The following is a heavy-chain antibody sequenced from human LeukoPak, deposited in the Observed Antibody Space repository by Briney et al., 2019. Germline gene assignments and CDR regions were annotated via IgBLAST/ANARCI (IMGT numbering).Heavy chain of an antibody. D-gene: IGHD2-15*01. CDR1: GFTFSSYW. V-gene: IGHV3-74*01. Sequence: GGPLRLSCAASGFTFSSYWMHWVRHAPGKGLVWVSRINSDGSSTSYADSVKGRFTISRDNAKNTLYLQMNSLRAEDTAVYYCARLRGAYCSGGSCYSDYWGQGTLVTVSS. CDR2: INSDGSST. CDR3: ARLRGAYCSGGSCYSDY. J-gene: IGHJ4*02.